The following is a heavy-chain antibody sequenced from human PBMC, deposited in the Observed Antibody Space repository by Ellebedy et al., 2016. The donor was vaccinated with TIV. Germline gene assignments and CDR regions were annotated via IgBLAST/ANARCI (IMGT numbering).Heavy chain of an antibody. J-gene: IGHJ6*02. CDR2: INAGNGNT. Sequence: ASVKVSCXASGYTFTSYAMHWVRQAPGQRLEWMGWINAGNGNTKYSQKFQGRVTITRDTSASTAYMELSSLRSEDTAVYYCARSRMAVAGFEGGYYYGMDVWGQGTLVTVSS. D-gene: IGHD6-19*01. CDR1: GYTFTSYA. V-gene: IGHV1-3*01. CDR3: ARSRMAVAGFEGGYYYGMDV.